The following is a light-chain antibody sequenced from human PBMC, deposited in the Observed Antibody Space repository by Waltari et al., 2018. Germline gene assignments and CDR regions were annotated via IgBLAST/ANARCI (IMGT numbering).Light chain of an antibody. V-gene: IGKV1-39*01. CDR1: IISTY. Sequence: IISTYLNWYQQKPGKAPMLLIYGTSGLQSGVPSRFSGSGSGTDFTLAISSLQPEDFATYYCQQSYSSPYTFGQGTQLQIK. J-gene: IGKJ2*01. CDR3: QQSYSSPYT. CDR2: GTS.